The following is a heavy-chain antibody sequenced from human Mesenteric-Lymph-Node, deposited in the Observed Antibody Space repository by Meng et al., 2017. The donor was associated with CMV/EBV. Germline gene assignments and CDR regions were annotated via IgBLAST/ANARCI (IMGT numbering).Heavy chain of an antibody. J-gene: IGHJ4*02. CDR1: GDIFSSNA. CDR2: IIPILGIA. V-gene: IGHV1-69*04. Sequence: ASGDIFSSNAISWVRQAPGQGLEWMGRIIPILGIANYAQKFQGRVTITADKSTSTAYMELSSLRSEDTAVYYCARGEMATISSGFDYWGQGTLVTVSS. CDR3: ARGEMATISSGFDY. D-gene: IGHD5-24*01.